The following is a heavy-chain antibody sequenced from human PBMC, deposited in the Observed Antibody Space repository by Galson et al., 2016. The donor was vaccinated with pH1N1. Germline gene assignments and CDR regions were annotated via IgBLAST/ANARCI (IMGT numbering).Heavy chain of an antibody. J-gene: IGHJ3*01. CDR2: IYWDDDK. CDR3: AHREVMITNAFDF. Sequence: PSLVKPTQTLTLTCTFSGFSLTSSGMGVGWIRQPPGKALEWLALIYWDDDKRYSPSLKARLTINKETSKNQVVLMMTNMDPVDTATYYCAHREVMITNAFDFWGQGTMVTVSS. D-gene: IGHD3-16*01. CDR1: GFSLTSSGMG. V-gene: IGHV2-5*02.